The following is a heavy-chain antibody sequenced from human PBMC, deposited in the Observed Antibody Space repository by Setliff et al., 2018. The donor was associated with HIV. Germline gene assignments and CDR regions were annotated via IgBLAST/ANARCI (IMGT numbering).Heavy chain of an antibody. J-gene: IGHJ4*02. Sequence: SETLSLTCTASRGSIKYYFWSWIRQPPGKGLECIGHISYSGTTNYNPSLESRVSISVDTSKNQFSLKLKSVTAADTAVYYCARDSDGSSYYHFAHWSQGTLVTVSS. CDR3: ARDSDGSSYYHFAH. CDR1: RGSIKYYF. V-gene: IGHV4-59*01. D-gene: IGHD3-22*01. CDR2: ISYSGTT.